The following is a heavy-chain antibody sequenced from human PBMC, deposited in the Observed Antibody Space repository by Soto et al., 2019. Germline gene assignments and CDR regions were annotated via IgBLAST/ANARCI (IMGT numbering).Heavy chain of an antibody. V-gene: IGHV3-23*01. D-gene: IGHD4-4*01. CDR3: ARDEAVMHNWFDP. Sequence: GSLRLSCAASGFTFSSYSMSWVRQAPGKGLEWVSGFRTSGDGGTTYYADSVKGRFTISRDNSKSTLYLQMNSLRAEDTAVYYCARDEAVMHNWFDPWGQGTLVTVS. CDR2: FRTSGDGGTT. CDR1: GFTFSSYS. J-gene: IGHJ5*02.